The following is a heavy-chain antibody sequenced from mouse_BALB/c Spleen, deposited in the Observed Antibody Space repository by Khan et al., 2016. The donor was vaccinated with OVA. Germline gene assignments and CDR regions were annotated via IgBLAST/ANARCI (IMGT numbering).Heavy chain of an antibody. Sequence: QVQLQQPGAELVNPGASVNLSCTASGYTLTSYWMHWVNQSPGQGLEWIGAINPSNGRTNYTEKFKSKATLTVDKSSNTAYMQLSSPTSEDSAVYYGARLLINCDYWGQGTTLTVSS. CDR1: GYTLTSYW. CDR3: ARLLINCDY. D-gene: IGHD2-1*01. J-gene: IGHJ2*01. CDR2: INPSNGRT. V-gene: IGHV1S81*02.